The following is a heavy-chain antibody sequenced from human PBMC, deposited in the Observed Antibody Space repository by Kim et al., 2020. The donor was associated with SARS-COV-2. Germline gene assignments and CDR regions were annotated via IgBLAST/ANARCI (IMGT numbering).Heavy chain of an antibody. CDR3: ANPYYYEAPA. J-gene: IGHJ3*01. V-gene: IGHV3-23*01. Sequence: STYYADSVKGRFTSSRDNSKNTLYLQMNSLRAEDTAVYYCANPYYYEAPAWGRGTMVTVSS. D-gene: IGHD3-22*01. CDR2: ST.